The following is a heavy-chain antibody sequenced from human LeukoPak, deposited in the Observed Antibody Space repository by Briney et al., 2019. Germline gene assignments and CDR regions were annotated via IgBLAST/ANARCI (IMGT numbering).Heavy chain of an antibody. CDR3: AREGITIFGVVIIGDAFDI. D-gene: IGHD3-3*01. J-gene: IGHJ3*02. Sequence: PGRSLRLSCAASGFTFSSYAMHWVRQAPGKGLEWVAVISYDGSNKYYADSVKGRFTISRDNSKNTLYLQMNSLRAEDTAVYYCAREGITIFGVVIIGDAFDIWGQGTMVTVSS. CDR1: GFTFSSYA. V-gene: IGHV3-30-3*01. CDR2: ISYDGSNK.